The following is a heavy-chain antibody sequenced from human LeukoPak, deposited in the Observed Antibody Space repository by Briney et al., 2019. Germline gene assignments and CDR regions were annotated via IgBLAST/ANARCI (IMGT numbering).Heavy chain of an antibody. CDR3: ARVGGSIHDFLTGNYFDY. V-gene: IGHV3-11*06. CDR2: ISSSSSYT. D-gene: IGHD3-9*01. CDR1: GFTFSYYC. J-gene: IGHJ4*02. Sequence: GGSLRLSCAASGFTFSYYCMSWIRQAPGKGLEWVSYISSSSSYTNYADSVKGRFTISRDNAKNSLYLQMNSLRAEDTAVYYCARVGGSIHDFLTGNYFDYWGQGTLVTVSS.